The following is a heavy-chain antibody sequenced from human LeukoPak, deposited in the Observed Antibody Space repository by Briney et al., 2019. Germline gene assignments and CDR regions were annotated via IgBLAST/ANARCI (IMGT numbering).Heavy chain of an antibody. CDR2: ISGSGAGT. V-gene: IGHV3-23*01. Sequence: GGSLRLSCAASGFTFSSYAMSWVRQAPGKGLEWVSGISGSGAGTYYADSVKGRFTISRDNSRNTLYLQMNSLRAGDTAVYYCAKGGAVSSKSITMIRGTRRYNYYMDVWGKGTTVTISS. CDR1: GFTFSSYA. CDR3: AKGGAVSSKSITMIRGTRRYNYYMDV. J-gene: IGHJ6*03. D-gene: IGHD3-10*01.